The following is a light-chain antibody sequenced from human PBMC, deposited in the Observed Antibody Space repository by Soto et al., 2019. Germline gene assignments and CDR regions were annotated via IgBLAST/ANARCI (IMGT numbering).Light chain of an antibody. V-gene: IGKV3-20*01. J-gene: IGKJ1*01. CDR2: AAS. CDR1: QSVKTF. Sequence: EIVLTQSPATLSLSRGERATLSCRASQSVKTFLVWYQQRPGQAPRLLIYAASSRATGIPDRFSGGGSGTDFTLTISRLEPEDFAVYYCQQCGSSPWTFGQGTKVDIK. CDR3: QQCGSSPWT.